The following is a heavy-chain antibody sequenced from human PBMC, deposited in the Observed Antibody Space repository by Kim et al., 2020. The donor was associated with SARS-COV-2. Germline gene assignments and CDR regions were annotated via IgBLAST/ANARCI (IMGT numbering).Heavy chain of an antibody. V-gene: IGHV3-48*03. D-gene: IGHD4-17*01. CDR2: ISSSGSTI. CDR1: GFTFSSYE. CDR3: VPPSDGGMDV. J-gene: IGHJ6*02. Sequence: GGSLRLSCAASGFTFSSYEMNWVRQAPGKGLEWVSYISSSGSTIYYADSVKGRFTISRDNAKNSLYLQMNSLRAEDTAVYYCVPPSDGGMDVWGQGTTVTVSS.